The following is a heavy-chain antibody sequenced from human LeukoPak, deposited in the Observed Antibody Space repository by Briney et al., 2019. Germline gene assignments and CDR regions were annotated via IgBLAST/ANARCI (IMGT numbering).Heavy chain of an antibody. CDR3: ARGATSYMDV. J-gene: IGHJ6*03. CDR2: IHHDENNK. CDR1: GFTFSSSV. V-gene: IGHV3-30*02. D-gene: IGHD1-26*01. Sequence: GGSLRLSCAASGFTFSSSVMHWVRQAPGKGLEWVAFIHHDENNKHHADSVEGRFTISRDNSKNTLHLQLNSLRAEDTAVYYCARGATSYMDVWGKGTTVTVSS.